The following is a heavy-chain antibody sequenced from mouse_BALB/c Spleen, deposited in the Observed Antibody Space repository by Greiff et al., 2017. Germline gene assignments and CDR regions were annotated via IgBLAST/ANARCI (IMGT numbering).Heavy chain of an antibody. CDR1: GFNIKDTY. CDR2: IDPANGNT. Sequence: EVQLQQSGAELVKPGASVKLSCTASGFNIKDTYMHWVKQRPEQGLEWIGRIDPANGNTKYDPKFQGKATITADTSSNTAYLQLSILTSEDTAVYYCASSGWLLPFAYWGQGTLVTVSA. CDR3: ASSGWLLPFAY. V-gene: IGHV14-3*02. D-gene: IGHD2-3*01. J-gene: IGHJ3*01.